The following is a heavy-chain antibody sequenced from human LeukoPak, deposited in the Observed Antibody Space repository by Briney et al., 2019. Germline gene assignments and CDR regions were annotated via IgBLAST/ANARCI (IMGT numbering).Heavy chain of an antibody. CDR1: GSTFTVYY. V-gene: IGHV1-2*02. Sequence: GASVKVSCKASGSTFTVYYIHWVRQAPGQGLEWMGWINPDSGATNYAQKFQGRVTMTGDTSISTAYMELSGLRSGDTAVYYCARETTGWGGSDYWGQGTLVTVSS. D-gene: IGHD1-14*01. J-gene: IGHJ4*02. CDR2: INPDSGAT. CDR3: ARETTGWGGSDY.